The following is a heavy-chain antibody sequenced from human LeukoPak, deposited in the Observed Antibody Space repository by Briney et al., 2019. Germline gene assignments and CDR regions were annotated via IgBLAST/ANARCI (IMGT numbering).Heavy chain of an antibody. CDR2: IKSKSDGETT. Sequence: PGGSLRLSCAASGFSFSKIWMSWVRQAPGKGLEWVGRIKSKSDGETTGYAAFVQGRFTISRDDSKNTLYLDMNSLETEDTAVYYCTTLVFWGQGTPVIVSS. V-gene: IGHV3-15*01. CDR1: GFSFSKIW. D-gene: IGHD6-6*01. J-gene: IGHJ4*02. CDR3: TTLVF.